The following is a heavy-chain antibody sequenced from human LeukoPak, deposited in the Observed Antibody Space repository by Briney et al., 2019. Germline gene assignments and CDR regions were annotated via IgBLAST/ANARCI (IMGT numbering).Heavy chain of an antibody. V-gene: IGHV3-23*01. CDR1: GFTFSSYA. Sequence: GGSLRLSCAASGFTFSSYAMSWVRQAPGKGLEWVSAISGSGGTTYYADSVKGRFTISRDNSKNTLYLQMNSLRAEDTAVYYCAKGLGYYDSSGPPDYWGQGALVTISS. J-gene: IGHJ4*02. CDR3: AKGLGYYDSSGPPDY. CDR2: ISGSGGTT. D-gene: IGHD3-22*01.